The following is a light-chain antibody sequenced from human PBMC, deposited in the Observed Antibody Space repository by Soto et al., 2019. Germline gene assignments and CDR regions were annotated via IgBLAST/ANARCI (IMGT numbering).Light chain of an antibody. J-gene: IGLJ2*01. CDR1: SSDVGSYNL. CDR2: EGS. V-gene: IGLV2-23*01. Sequence: QSALTQPASVSGSPGQSITISCTGTSSDVGSYNLVSWYQQHPGKAPKLMIYEGSKRPSGVSNRFSCSKSGNTASLTISGLQAEDDSDYYCCSYAGSSTPVVFGGGTKLTVL. CDR3: CSYAGSSTPVV.